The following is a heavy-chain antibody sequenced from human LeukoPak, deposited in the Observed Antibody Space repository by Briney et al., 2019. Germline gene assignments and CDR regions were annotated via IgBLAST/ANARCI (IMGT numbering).Heavy chain of an antibody. J-gene: IGHJ5*02. CDR3: AKGTGYSTSWPFDP. CDR1: GFTFEDYA. Sequence: PGRSLRLSCAASGFTFEDYAMHWVRQAPGKGLEWVSGISWNSGSIGYADSVKGRFTISRDNAKNSLYLQMNSLRAEDTALYYCAKGTGYSTSWPFDPWGQGTLVTVSS. V-gene: IGHV3-9*01. D-gene: IGHD6-13*01. CDR2: ISWNSGSI.